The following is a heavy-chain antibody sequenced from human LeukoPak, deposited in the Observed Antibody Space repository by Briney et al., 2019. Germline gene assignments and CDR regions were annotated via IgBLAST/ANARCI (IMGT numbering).Heavy chain of an antibody. Sequence: PGGSLRLSCTVSGFTVSSNSMSWVRQAPGKGLEWVSFIYSDNTHYSDSVKGRFTISRDNSKNTLYLQMNSLRAEDTAVYYCARAPTYGPGSSFDYWGQGTLVTVSS. D-gene: IGHD3-10*01. CDR1: GFTVSSNS. CDR3: ARAPTYGPGSSFDY. J-gene: IGHJ4*02. V-gene: IGHV3-53*01. CDR2: IYSDNT.